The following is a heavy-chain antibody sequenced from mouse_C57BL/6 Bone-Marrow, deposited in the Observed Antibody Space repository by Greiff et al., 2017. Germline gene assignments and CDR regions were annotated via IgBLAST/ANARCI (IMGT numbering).Heavy chain of an antibody. Sequence: EVQLVESGEGLVKPGGSLKLSCAASGFTFSRYAMSWVRQTPEKRLEWVAYISSGGDYIYYADTVKGRFTISRDNARNTLYLQMSSLKSEDTAMYYCTRNNFDYYAMDYWGQGTSVTVSS. J-gene: IGHJ4*01. CDR1: GFTFSRYA. V-gene: IGHV5-9-1*02. CDR2: ISSGGDYI. CDR3: TRNNFDYYAMDY. D-gene: IGHD1-3*01.